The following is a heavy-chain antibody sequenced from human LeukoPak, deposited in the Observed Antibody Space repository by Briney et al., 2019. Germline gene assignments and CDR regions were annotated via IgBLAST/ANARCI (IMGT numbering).Heavy chain of an antibody. D-gene: IGHD3-22*01. J-gene: IGHJ3*02. CDR1: GYTFTDYY. V-gene: IGHV1-2*02. Sequence: ASVKVSCKASGYTFTDYYIHWVRQAPGQGLEWMGWINPHSGGTNYAQKFQGRVAMTRDTSINTAYMELSRLRSDDTAVYFCASGFMDYDRSGYYDDAFDIWGQGTMVTVSS. CDR2: INPHSGGT. CDR3: ASGFMDYDRSGYYDDAFDI.